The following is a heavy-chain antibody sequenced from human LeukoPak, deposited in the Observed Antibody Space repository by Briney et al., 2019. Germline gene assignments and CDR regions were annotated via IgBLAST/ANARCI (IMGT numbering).Heavy chain of an antibody. CDR3: ARAWRNYFDY. V-gene: IGHV3-48*03. D-gene: IGHD5-12*01. J-gene: IGHJ4*02. CDR2: ISSSAGSI. Sequence: PGGSLRLSCAASGFTFSSYEMNWVRQAPGKRLEWVSYISSSAGSIYLADSVKGRFTISRDNAKNSLYLQMNSLRAEDTAVYYCARAWRNYFDYWGQGTLVTVSS. CDR1: GFTFSSYE.